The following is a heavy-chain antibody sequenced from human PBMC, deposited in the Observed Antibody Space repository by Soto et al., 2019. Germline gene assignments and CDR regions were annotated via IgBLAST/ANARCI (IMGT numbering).Heavy chain of an antibody. CDR2: ISGSGGST. D-gene: IGHD3-3*01. V-gene: IGHV3-23*01. CDR3: AKSRPRATIFGVVINGFDY. Sequence: GGSLRLSCAASGFTFSSYAMSWVRQAPGKGLEWVSAISGSGGSTYYADSVKGRFTISRDNPKNMLYLQMNNLRADDTAVYFCAKSRPRATIFGVVINGFDYWGQGTLVTVSS. J-gene: IGHJ4*02. CDR1: GFTFSSYA.